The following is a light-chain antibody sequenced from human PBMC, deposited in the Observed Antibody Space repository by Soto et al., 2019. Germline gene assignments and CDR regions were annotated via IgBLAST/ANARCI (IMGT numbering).Light chain of an antibody. CDR2: EVT. CDR1: SSDVGGYNY. CDR3: SAYGGSNNFVV. V-gene: IGLV2-8*01. J-gene: IGLJ2*01. Sequence: ALTQPPSASGSPGQSVTISCTGTSSDVGGYNYVSWYQQHPGKGPKLMIYEVTKRPSGVPDRFSGSKSGSTASLTVSRLQAEDEAHYYCSAYGGSNNFVVFGGGTKLTVL.